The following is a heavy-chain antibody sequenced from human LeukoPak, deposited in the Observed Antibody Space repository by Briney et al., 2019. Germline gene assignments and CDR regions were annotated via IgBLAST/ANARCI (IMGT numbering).Heavy chain of an antibody. J-gene: IGHJ4*02. V-gene: IGHV1-18*01. CDR3: AREELLWFGESSLDF. CDR1: GYTFTSYG. Sequence: ASVKVSCKASGYTFTSYGISWVRQAPGQGLEWMGWISAYNGNTNYAQKFQGRVTMTTDTFTSTAYMELRSLRSDDTAVYFCAREELLWFGESSLDFWGQGTLVTVSS. CDR2: ISAYNGNT. D-gene: IGHD3-10*01.